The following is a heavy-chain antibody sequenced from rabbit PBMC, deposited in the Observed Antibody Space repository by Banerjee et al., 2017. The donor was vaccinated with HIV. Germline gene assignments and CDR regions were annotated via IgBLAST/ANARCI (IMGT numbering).Heavy chain of an antibody. CDR1: GIDFSSYG. V-gene: IGHV1S47*01. D-gene: IGHD4-2*01. CDR2: IYPGFGIT. Sequence: ELVESGGGLVQPGESLKLSFKASGIDFSSYGLSWVRQAPGKGPEWIAYIYPGFGITKYANSVKGRFTISKASSTTVTLQMTSLTAADTATYFCAKNPAGGTALWGPGTLVTDS. J-gene: IGHJ6*01. CDR3: AKNPAGGTAL.